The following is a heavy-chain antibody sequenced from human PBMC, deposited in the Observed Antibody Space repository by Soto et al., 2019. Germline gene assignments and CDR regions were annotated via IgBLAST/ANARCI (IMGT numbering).Heavy chain of an antibody. CDR1: GFTFSSYW. CDR2: IKQDGSEK. V-gene: IGHV3-7*03. D-gene: IGHD2-2*01. CDR3: ARDKPPPYCSSTSCYGSNWFDP. J-gene: IGHJ5*02. Sequence: PGGSLRLSCAASGFTFSSYWMSWVRQAPGKGLEWVANIKQDGSEKYYVDSVKGRFTISRDNAKNSLYLQMNSLRAEDTAVYYCARDKPPPYCSSTSCYGSNWFDPWVQATLVTVSS.